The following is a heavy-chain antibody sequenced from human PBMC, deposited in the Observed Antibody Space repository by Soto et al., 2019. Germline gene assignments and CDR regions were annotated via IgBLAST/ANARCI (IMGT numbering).Heavy chain of an antibody. D-gene: IGHD3-9*01. Sequence: ASVKVSCKVSGYTLAELSMHWVRQAPGKGLEWMGGFDPEDGETIYAQKFQGRVTMTEDTSTDTAYMELSSLRSEDTAVYYCATGIMYYDILTGYYMRAFDIWGQGTMVTVSS. CDR3: ATGIMYYDILTGYYMRAFDI. CDR2: FDPEDGET. J-gene: IGHJ3*02. V-gene: IGHV1-24*01. CDR1: GYTLAELS.